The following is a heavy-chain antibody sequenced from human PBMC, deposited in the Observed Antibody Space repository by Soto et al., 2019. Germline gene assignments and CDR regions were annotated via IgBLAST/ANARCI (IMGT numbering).Heavy chain of an antibody. CDR3: ARDRRSNGVDY. Sequence: SCAASGFTFSDYYMSWIRQAPGKGLEWVSYISSSSSYTNYADSVKGRFTISRDNAKNSLYLQMNSLRAEDTAVYYCARDRRSNGVDYWGQGTLVTVSS. J-gene: IGHJ4*02. V-gene: IGHV3-11*06. D-gene: IGHD7-27*01. CDR1: GFTFSDYY. CDR2: ISSSSSYT.